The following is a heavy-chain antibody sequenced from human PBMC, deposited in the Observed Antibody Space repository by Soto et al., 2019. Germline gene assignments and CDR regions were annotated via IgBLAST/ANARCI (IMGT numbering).Heavy chain of an antibody. J-gene: IGHJ5*02. V-gene: IGHV4-31*03. Sequence: QVQLQESGPGLVKPSQTLSLTCTVSGGSISSGGYYWSWIRQHPGKGLEWIGYIYYSGSTYYNPSLKSRGTISVDTSKNQFSLKLSSVTAADTAVYYCARDGSDSSSSRNWFDPWGQGTLVTVSS. D-gene: IGHD6-6*01. CDR2: IYYSGST. CDR3: ARDGSDSSSSRNWFDP. CDR1: GGSISSGGYY.